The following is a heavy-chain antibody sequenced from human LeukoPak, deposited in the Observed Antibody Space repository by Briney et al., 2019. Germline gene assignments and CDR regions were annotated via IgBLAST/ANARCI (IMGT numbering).Heavy chain of an antibody. D-gene: IGHD1-26*01. CDR2: INHSGST. CDR3: ARYYSGSYQRLDAFDI. Sequence: SETLSLTCAVYGGSFIGFHWNWIRQAPEKGLEWIGDINHSGSTNYNPSLKSRVTISVDTSKNQFSLKLSSVTAADTAVYYCARYYSGSYQRLDAFDIWGQGTMVTVSS. CDR1: GGSFIGFH. V-gene: IGHV4-34*01. J-gene: IGHJ3*02.